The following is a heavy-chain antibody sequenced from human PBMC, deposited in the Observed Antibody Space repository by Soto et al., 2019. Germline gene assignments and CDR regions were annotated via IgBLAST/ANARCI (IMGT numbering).Heavy chain of an antibody. CDR3: ARDPLINWNDAMVRGVIIYFDY. J-gene: IGHJ4*02. CDR2: ISAYNGNT. V-gene: IGHV1-18*01. CDR1: GYTFTSYG. Sequence: ASVKVSCKASGYTFTSYGISWVRQAPGQGLERMGWISAYNGNTNYAQKLQGRVTMTTDTSTSTAYMELRSLRSDDTAVYYCARDPLINWNDAMVRGVIIYFDYWGQGTLVTVSS. D-gene: IGHD3-10*01.